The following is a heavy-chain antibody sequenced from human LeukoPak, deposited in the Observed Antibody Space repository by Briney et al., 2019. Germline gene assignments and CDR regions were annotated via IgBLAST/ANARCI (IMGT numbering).Heavy chain of an antibody. J-gene: IGHJ4*02. V-gene: IGHV3-15*01. CDR3: STSPLGYCSSSSCYSYFDY. CDR1: GFTFSNAW. Sequence: AGGSLRLSCAASGFTFSNAWMYWVRQAPGKGLEWVGGIKSNSDGGTTDYAAPVKGRFTISRDDSETTLFLQMSSLKAEDIAVYYCSTSPLGYCSSSSCYSYFDYWGQGTLVTVSS. CDR2: IKSNSDGGTT. D-gene: IGHD2-2*01.